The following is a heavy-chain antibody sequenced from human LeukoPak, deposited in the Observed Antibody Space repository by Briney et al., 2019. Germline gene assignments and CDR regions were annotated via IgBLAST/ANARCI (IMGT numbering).Heavy chain of an antibody. J-gene: IGHJ3*02. D-gene: IGHD5-18*01. CDR1: GGSLSSYY. CDR3: ARDGGVDMGYSSGSFGAFDI. V-gene: IGHV4-59*01. Sequence: SETLSLTCTVSGGSLSSYYWSWIRQSPGKGLEWIGDIYYSGSTNYNPSLKRRVPISVDPSKNQFSLKLSSVTAADTAVYYCARDGGVDMGYSSGSFGAFDIWGQGTMVSVSS. CDR2: IYYSGST.